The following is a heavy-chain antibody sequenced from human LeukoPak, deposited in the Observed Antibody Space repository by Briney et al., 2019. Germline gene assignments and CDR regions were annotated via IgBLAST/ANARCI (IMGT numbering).Heavy chain of an antibody. CDR1: GYTFTGYY. CDR2: INPNSGGT. D-gene: IGHD3-10*01. V-gene: IGHV1-2*02. CDR3: ARGISSDYYGSGIPFDY. Sequence: ASVKVSCKASGYTFTGYYMHWVRQAPGQGVEWMGWINPNSGGTNYAQKFQGRVTMTRDTSISTAYMELSRLRSDDTAVYYCARGISSDYYGSGIPFDYWGQGTLVTVSS. J-gene: IGHJ4*02.